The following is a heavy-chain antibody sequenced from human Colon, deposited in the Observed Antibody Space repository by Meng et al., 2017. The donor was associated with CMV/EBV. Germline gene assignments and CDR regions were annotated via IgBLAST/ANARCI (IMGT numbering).Heavy chain of an antibody. J-gene: IGHJ2*01. CDR1: NNYR. D-gene: IGHD2-21*01. CDR3: ARERGGNIVATRLDFDL. Sequence: NNYRMNWVRQAPGKGLEWVSSISSVGTYISYADSAKGRFTISRDNAKNSLYLQINGLRGEDTAIYYCARERGGNIVATRLDFDLWGRGTLVTVSS. V-gene: IGHV3-21*01. CDR2: ISSVGTYI.